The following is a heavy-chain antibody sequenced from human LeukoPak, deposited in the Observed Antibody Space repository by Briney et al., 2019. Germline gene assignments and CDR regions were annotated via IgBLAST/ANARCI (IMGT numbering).Heavy chain of an antibody. CDR3: ARGEVDRYYYYYYYMDV. V-gene: IGHV1-69*06. J-gene: IGHJ6*03. CDR2: IIPIFGTA. D-gene: IGHD1-26*01. Sequence: SVKVSCKASGGTFSNYAISWVRQAPGQGLEWMGGIIPIFGTANYAQKFRGRVTITADKSTRTAYMELSSLRSEDTAVYYCARGEVDRYYYYYYYMDVWGKGTTVTVSS. CDR1: GGTFSNYA.